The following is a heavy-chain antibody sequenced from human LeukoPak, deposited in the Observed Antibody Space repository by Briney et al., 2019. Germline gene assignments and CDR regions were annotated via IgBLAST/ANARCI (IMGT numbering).Heavy chain of an antibody. V-gene: IGHV4-59*12. CDR1: GGSISSYY. D-gene: IGHD6-19*01. J-gene: IGHJ4*02. CDR3: ASLLQQWLVGGARKDYFDY. CDR2: IYYSGST. Sequence: SETLSLTCTVSGGSISSYYRSWIRQPPGKGLEWIGYIYYSGSTYYNPSLKSRVTISVDTSKNQFSLKLSSVTAADTAVYYCASLLQQWLVGGARKDYFDYWGQGTLVTVSS.